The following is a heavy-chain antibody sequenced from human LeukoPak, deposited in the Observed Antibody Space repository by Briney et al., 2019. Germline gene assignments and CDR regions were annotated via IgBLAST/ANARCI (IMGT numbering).Heavy chain of an antibody. CDR3: AKVVRYLGGFDP. V-gene: IGHV3-9*01. Sequence: GGSLRLSCAASGFTFDDYAMHWVRQAPGKGLEWVSGISWNSGSIGYADSVKGRFTISRDNAKNSLYLQMNSLRAEDTALYYCAKVVRYLGGFDPWGQGTLVTVSS. CDR2: ISWNSGSI. CDR1: GFTFDDYA. J-gene: IGHJ5*02. D-gene: IGHD3-9*01.